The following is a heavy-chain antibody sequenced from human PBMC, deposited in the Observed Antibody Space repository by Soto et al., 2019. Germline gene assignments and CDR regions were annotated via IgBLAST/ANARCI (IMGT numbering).Heavy chain of an antibody. CDR2: IDPSDSYT. CDR3: ARHKGTAMVRVDLSSVFY. CDR1: GYSFTSYW. D-gene: IGHD5-18*01. V-gene: IGHV5-10-1*01. J-gene: IGHJ4*02. Sequence: HGESLKISCKGSGYSFTSYWISWVRQMPGKGLEWMGRIDPSDSYTNYSPSFQGHVTISADKSISTAYLQWSSLKASDTAMYYCARHKGTAMVRVDLSSVFYWGQGTLVTVSS.